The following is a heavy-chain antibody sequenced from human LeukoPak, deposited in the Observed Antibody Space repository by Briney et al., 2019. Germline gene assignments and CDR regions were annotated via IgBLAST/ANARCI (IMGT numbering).Heavy chain of an antibody. J-gene: IGHJ6*03. Sequence: PGGSLRLSCAAPGFTFSSYGMHWVRQAPGKGLEWVAFIRYDGSNKYYADSVKGRFTISRDNSKNTLYLQMNSLRAEDTAVYYCAKDRKELSYYYYMDVWGKGTTVTFSS. CDR2: IRYDGSNK. CDR1: GFTFSSYG. CDR3: AKDRKELSYYYYMDV. V-gene: IGHV3-30*02. D-gene: IGHD1-26*01.